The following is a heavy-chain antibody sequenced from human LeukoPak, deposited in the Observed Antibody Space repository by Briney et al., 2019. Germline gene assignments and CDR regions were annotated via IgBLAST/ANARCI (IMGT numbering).Heavy chain of an antibody. J-gene: IGHJ4*02. CDR2: IYYSGST. V-gene: IGHV4-31*03. D-gene: IGHD3-22*01. CDR1: GGSISSGGYY. Sequence: SQTLSLTCTASGGSISSGGYYWRWIRQHPGKGLEWIGYIYYSGSTYYHPSLKSRVTISVHTSKNQFSLNLSSVTAADTAVYYCARVRRYYDSSGYYHDYWGQGTMVTASS. CDR3: ARVRRYYDSSGYYHDY.